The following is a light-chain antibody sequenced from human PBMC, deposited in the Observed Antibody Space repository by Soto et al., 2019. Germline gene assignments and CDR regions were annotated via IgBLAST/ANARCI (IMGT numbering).Light chain of an antibody. CDR1: QSVSSS. V-gene: IGKV3-15*01. CDR2: GAS. CDR3: QQYNNGPTYT. Sequence: EIVMTQSPATLSVSPGERATLSCRASQSVSSSLAWYQQKPGQAPRLLIYGASTRATGIPARFSGSGSGTASTLTISSLQSEDVAVYYCQQYNNGPTYTFGQGTKLEIK. J-gene: IGKJ2*01.